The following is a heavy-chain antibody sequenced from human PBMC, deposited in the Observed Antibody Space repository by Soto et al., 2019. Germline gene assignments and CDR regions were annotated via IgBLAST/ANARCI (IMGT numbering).Heavy chain of an antibody. V-gene: IGHV3-30*18. Sequence: QVQLVESGGGVVQPGRSLRLSCAASGFTFSHYAMHWVRQAPGKGLEWVALMSYDGSNEYYADSVKGRFTISRDNSKNSLYQRMNSLTAEDTVAYYCANEGSHNVAHLGEGTLVTVYS. CDR2: MSYDGSNE. CDR3: ANEGSHNVAH. J-gene: IGHJ4*02. CDR1: GFTFSHYA. D-gene: IGHD3-10*01.